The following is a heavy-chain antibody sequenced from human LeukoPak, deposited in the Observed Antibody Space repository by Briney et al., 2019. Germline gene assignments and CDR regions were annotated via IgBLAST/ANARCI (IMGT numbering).Heavy chain of an antibody. CDR2: MNPNSGNT. V-gene: IGHV1-8*03. D-gene: IGHD6-19*01. CDR3: ARAYSSGWYVGGNYYYMDV. Sequence: ASVKVSCKASGYTFTSYDINWVRQATGQGLEWMGWMNPNSGNTGYAQKFQGRVTITRNTSISTAYMELSSLRSEDTAVYCCARAYSSGWYVGGNYYYMDVWGKGTTVTVSS. CDR1: GYTFTSYD. J-gene: IGHJ6*03.